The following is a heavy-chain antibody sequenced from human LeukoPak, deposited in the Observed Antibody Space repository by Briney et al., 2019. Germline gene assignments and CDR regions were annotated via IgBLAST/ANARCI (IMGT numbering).Heavy chain of an antibody. CDR3: AMGGGTVPRDPYYYYMDV. V-gene: IGHV1-46*01. Sequence: ASVKVSCKASGYTFTSYYMHWVRQAPGQGLEWMGIINPSGGSTSYAQKFQGRVTMTRDTSTSTVYMELSSLRSEDTAVYYCAMGGGTVPRDPYYYYMDVWGKGTTVTVSS. CDR1: GYTFTSYY. CDR2: INPSGGST. D-gene: IGHD4-17*01. J-gene: IGHJ6*03.